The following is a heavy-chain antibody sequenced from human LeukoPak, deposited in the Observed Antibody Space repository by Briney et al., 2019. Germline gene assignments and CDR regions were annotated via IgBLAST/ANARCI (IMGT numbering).Heavy chain of an antibody. CDR1: GVSISSYY. CDR3: AKTRQTGTLDY. J-gene: IGHJ4*02. D-gene: IGHD1-7*01. Sequence: SETLSLTCTVCGVSISSYYWRWLRQPPGKGVEGVGYIYNSGSTNYNPSLKSRVNISVDTSKNQFSLKPSSVTAADTAVYYCAKTRQTGTLDYWGQGTLVTVSS. V-gene: IGHV4-59*08. CDR2: IYNSGST.